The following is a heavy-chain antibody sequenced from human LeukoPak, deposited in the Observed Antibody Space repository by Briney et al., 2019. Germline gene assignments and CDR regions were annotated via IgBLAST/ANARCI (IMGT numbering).Heavy chain of an antibody. V-gene: IGHV3-7*01. Sequence: GGSLRLSCKASGFTFSNEWMIWVRQAPGKGLEWVANINQGGNQKYSVDSVRGRFTISKDNAENLLYLQMSSLRVEDTAVYYCARGLGMGTVDLWGQGTLVTVSS. CDR2: INQGGNQK. CDR1: GFTFSNEW. J-gene: IGHJ4*02. D-gene: IGHD5-24*01. CDR3: ARGLGMGTVDL.